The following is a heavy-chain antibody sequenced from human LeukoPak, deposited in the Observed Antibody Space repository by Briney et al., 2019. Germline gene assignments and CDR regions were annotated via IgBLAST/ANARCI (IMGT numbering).Heavy chain of an antibody. CDR1: GFTFSTFT. V-gene: IGHV3-21*01. Sequence: PGGSLRLSCVVPGFTFSTFTMNWVRQAPGKGLEWVSCISSSSSYIYYADSVKGRFTISRDNAKNSLYLQMNSLRAEDTAVYYCARVWTGQWPPHYYYMDVWGKGTTVTISS. CDR3: ARVWTGQWPPHYYYMDV. CDR2: ISSSSSYI. J-gene: IGHJ6*03. D-gene: IGHD6-19*01.